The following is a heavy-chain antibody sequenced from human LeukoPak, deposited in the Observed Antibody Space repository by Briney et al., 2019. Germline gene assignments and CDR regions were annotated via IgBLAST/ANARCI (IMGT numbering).Heavy chain of an antibody. Sequence: SETLSLTCAVYGGSFSSYFWNWIRQPPGKGLEWIGEINHSGSTNYNPSLKSRVTISVDTSKNQFSLKLSSVTAADTAVYYCARVADNLDDYGDYGVKYYYYYMDVWGKGTTVTISS. CDR1: GGSFSSYF. CDR2: INHSGST. CDR3: ARVADNLDDYGDYGVKYYYYYMDV. V-gene: IGHV4-34*01. J-gene: IGHJ6*03. D-gene: IGHD4-17*01.